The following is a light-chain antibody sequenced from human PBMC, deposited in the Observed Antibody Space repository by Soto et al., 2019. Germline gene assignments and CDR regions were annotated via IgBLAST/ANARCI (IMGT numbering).Light chain of an antibody. CDR3: QSYDSSLSGGV. CDR1: SSNIGAGHD. CDR2: GNS. Sequence: QSVVTQPPSVSGAPGQRVTISCTGSSSNIGAGHDVHWYQQLPGTAPKLLIYGNSNRPSGVPDRFSGSKSGTSASLAITGLRAEDEADYYCQSYDSSLSGGVFGGGTKLTVL. J-gene: IGLJ3*02. V-gene: IGLV1-40*01.